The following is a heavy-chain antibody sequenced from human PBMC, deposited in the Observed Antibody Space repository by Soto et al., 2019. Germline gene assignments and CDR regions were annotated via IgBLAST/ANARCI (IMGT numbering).Heavy chain of an antibody. D-gene: IGHD3-22*01. CDR1: GYTFTSYY. Sequence: ASVKVSSKASGYTFTSYYMHWVRQAPGQGLEGMGIINPSGGSTSYAQKFQGRVTMTRDTSTSTVYMELSSLRSEDTAVYYCARDDAPHYYDSSGPSSSAFDIWGQGTMVTVSS. V-gene: IGHV1-46*01. CDR2: INPSGGST. CDR3: ARDDAPHYYDSSGPSSSAFDI. J-gene: IGHJ3*02.